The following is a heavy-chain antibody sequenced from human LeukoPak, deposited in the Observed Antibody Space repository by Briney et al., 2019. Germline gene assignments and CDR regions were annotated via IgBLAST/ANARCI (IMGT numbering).Heavy chain of an antibody. V-gene: IGHV4-39*01. CDR1: GVSISSSSYY. CDR3: ARLLDYGGNSVAFDI. Sequence: SETLSLTCTVSGVSISSSSYYWGWIRQPPGKGLEWIGSIYYSGSTCYNPSLKSRVTISVDTSKNQFSLKLSSVTAADTAVCYCARLLDYGGNSVAFDIWGQGTMVTVSS. CDR2: IYYSGST. J-gene: IGHJ3*02. D-gene: IGHD4-23*01.